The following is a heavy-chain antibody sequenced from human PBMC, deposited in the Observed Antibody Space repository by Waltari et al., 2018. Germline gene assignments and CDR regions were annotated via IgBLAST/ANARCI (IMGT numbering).Heavy chain of an antibody. D-gene: IGHD1-26*01. J-gene: IGHJ4*02. Sequence: QVQLVQSGAEVKKPGSSVKVSCKASGGTFSSYAISWVRQAPGQGLEWMGRIIPICVTATYAQKFQGRVAITADKSTSTAYMELSSLRSEDTAVYYCARDGGSYFLPFDYWGQGTLVTVSS. V-gene: IGHV1-69*08. CDR2: IIPICVTA. CDR1: GGTFSSYA. CDR3: ARDGGSYFLPFDY.